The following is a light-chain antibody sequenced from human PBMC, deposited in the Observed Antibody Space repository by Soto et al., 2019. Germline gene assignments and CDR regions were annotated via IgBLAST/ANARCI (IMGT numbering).Light chain of an antibody. Sequence: QSALTQPASVSGSPGQSITISCTGTSSDVGGHNYVSWYQQHPGKAPKLMIYEVSDRPSGVSNRFSGSKSGNTASLTISGLQAEDEADYYCSSYTRSNTPDVFGTGTKLTVL. CDR2: EVS. CDR1: SSDVGGHNY. V-gene: IGLV2-14*01. CDR3: SSYTRSNTPDV. J-gene: IGLJ1*01.